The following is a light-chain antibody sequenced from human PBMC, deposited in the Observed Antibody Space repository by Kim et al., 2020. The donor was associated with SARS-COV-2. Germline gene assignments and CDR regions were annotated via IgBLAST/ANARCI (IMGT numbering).Light chain of an antibody. J-gene: IGLJ3*02. CDR3: QCYDSSLSGWV. CDR2: GNS. Sequence: QGVTSNGTGRSSNRGAGEDEEWYRQLRGTAPKHLIDGNSNRPAGVPDRVAGAKSGTAASLAITGRQAEDEADDYCQCYDSSLSGWVFGGGTKLTVL. CDR1: SSNRGAGED. V-gene: IGLV1-40*01.